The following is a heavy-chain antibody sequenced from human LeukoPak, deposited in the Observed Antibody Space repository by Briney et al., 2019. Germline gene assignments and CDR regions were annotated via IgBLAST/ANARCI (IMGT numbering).Heavy chain of an antibody. V-gene: IGHV3-23*01. D-gene: IGHD1-26*01. J-gene: IGHJ3*02. CDR3: GKNRYSGSLSSFDI. Sequence: GGSLRLSCAASKFAFSSYAMSWVRQAPGKGLEWVSAISGGGGDTYYADSVKGRFTISRDNSKNTLYLQMNSLRAEDTAVYYCGKNRYSGSLSSFDIWGQGTMVTVSS. CDR1: KFAFSSYA. CDR2: ISGGGGDT.